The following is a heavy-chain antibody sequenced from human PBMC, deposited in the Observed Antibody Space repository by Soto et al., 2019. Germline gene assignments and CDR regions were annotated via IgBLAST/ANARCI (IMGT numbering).Heavy chain of an antibody. V-gene: IGHV1-8*01. Sequence: ASVQVSCKASGYTFTSYDINWMRQATGQGLEWMGWMNPNSGNTGYAQKFQGRVTMTRNTSIRTAYMELSSLRSEDTDVYYCARVRFWRGYVYYYDYGMDVWGQGTPLTVSS. CDR1: GYTFTSYD. D-gene: IGHD3-3*01. CDR3: ARVRFWRGYVYYYDYGMDV. J-gene: IGHJ6*02. CDR2: MNPNSGNT.